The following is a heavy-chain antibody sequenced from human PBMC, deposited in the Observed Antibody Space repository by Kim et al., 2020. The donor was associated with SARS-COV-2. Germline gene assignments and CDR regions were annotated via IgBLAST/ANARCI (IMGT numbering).Heavy chain of an antibody. V-gene: IGHV4-34*01. J-gene: IGHJ4*02. Sequence: SETLSLTCAVYGGSFSGYYWSWIRQPPGKGLEWIGEINHSGSTNYNPSLKSRVTISVDTSKNQFSLKLSSVTAADTAVYYCARGRGSYGYWGQGTLVTVSS. CDR3: ARGRGSYGY. D-gene: IGHD1-26*01. CDR1: GGSFSGYY. CDR2: INHSGST.